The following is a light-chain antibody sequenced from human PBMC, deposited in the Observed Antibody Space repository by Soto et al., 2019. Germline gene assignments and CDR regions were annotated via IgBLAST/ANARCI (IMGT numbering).Light chain of an antibody. CDR1: ALPKQY. Sequence: SYELTQPPSVSVSPGQTARITCSGDALPKQYAYWYQQKPGQAPVLGIYKDSERPSGIPERFSGSSSGTTVTLTISGVQAEDEADYYCQSADSSGTYEVFGTGTKLTVL. V-gene: IGLV3-25*02. CDR2: KDS. CDR3: QSADSSGTYEV. J-gene: IGLJ1*01.